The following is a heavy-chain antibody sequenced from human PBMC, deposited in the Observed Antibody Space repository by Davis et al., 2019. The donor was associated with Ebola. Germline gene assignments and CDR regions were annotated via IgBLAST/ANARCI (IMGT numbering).Heavy chain of an antibody. D-gene: IGHD6-19*01. J-gene: IGHJ4*02. V-gene: IGHV3-21*01. CDR1: GFTFSSYS. Sequence: GESLKISCAASGFTFSSYSMNWVRQAPGKGLEWVSSISSSSSYIYYADSVKGRFTISRDNSKKTLYLQVNSLRPEDTAVYYCAKNGYGSGWPLDYWGQGTLVTVSS. CDR2: ISSSSSYI. CDR3: AKNGYGSGWPLDY.